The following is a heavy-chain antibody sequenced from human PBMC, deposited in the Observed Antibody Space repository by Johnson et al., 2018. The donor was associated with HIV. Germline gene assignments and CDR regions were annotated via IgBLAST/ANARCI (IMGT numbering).Heavy chain of an antibody. CDR2: ISYDASNK. V-gene: IGHV3-30*18. CDR3: AKDERAAAGTRGLDAFDI. CDR1: GFTVSSNY. D-gene: IGHD6-13*01. J-gene: IGHJ3*02. Sequence: QMLLVESGGGLVQPGGSLRLSCAASGFTVSSNYMNWVRQAPGKGLEWVAVISYDASNKYYADSVKGRFTISRDNSKNTLYLQMNSLRAEDTAVYYCAKDERAAAGTRGLDAFDIWGQGTIVTVSS.